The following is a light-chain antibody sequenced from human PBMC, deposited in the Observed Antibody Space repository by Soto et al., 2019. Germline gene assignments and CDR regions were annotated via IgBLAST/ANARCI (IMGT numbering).Light chain of an antibody. V-gene: IGKV3-15*01. CDR3: QQYNSWRQIT. J-gene: IGKJ5*01. CDR1: QSIRIN. Sequence: EIVMTQSPATLSVSPGERATLSCRASQSIRINVGWYQQRPGQAPRLLIYGASTRATGIPARFGGSGSGTEFTLTISSLDSDDSAVYYCQQYNSWRQITFGQGTRLEIK. CDR2: GAS.